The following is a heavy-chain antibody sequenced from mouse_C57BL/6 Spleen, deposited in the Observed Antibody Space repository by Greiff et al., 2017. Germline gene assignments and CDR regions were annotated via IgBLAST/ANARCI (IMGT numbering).Heavy chain of an antibody. J-gene: IGHJ4*01. CDR2: IYPGDGDT. V-gene: IGHV1-82*01. Sequence: VKLQESGHELVKPGASVKISCKASGYAFSSSWMHWVKQRPGKGLEWIGRIYPGDGDTNYNRKFKGKATLTADESSSTAYMQLSSLTSEDSAVYFCARKNVDYYAMDYWGQGTSVTVSS. CDR3: ARKNVDYYAMDY. CDR1: GYAFSSSW.